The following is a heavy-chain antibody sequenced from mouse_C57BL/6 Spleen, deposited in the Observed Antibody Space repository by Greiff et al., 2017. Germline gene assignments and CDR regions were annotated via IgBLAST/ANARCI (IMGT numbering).Heavy chain of an antibody. D-gene: IGHD2-2*01. Sequence: QVQLQQSGAELVMPGASVQLSCKASGYTFTSYWMHWVKQRPGQGLEWIGEIDPSDSYTNYNQKFKGKSTLTVDKSSSTAYMQLSSLTSEDSAVYYCARRDYGYPYAIDYWGQGTSVTVSS. CDR3: ARRDYGYPYAIDY. CDR2: IDPSDSYT. CDR1: GYTFTSYW. J-gene: IGHJ4*01. V-gene: IGHV1-69*01.